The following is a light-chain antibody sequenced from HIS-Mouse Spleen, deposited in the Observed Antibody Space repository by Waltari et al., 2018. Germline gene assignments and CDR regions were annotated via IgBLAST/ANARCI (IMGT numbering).Light chain of an antibody. CDR3: AAWDDSLSGPV. CDR2: RNN. Sequence: QSVLTQPPSASGTPGQRVTISCSGSSSNIGSNYVYWYQQLPGTAPKLLIYRNNPRPSGVPDRFAGSESGTSASLAISGLRSEDEADYYCAAWDDSLSGPVFGGGTKLTVL. CDR1: SSNIGSNY. V-gene: IGLV1-47*01. J-gene: IGLJ3*02.